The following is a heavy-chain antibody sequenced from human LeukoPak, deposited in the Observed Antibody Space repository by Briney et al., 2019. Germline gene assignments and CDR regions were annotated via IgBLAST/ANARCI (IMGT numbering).Heavy chain of an antibody. CDR3: AKVYYYGSGEDYFDY. V-gene: IGHV3-23*01. J-gene: IGHJ4*02. D-gene: IGHD3-10*01. Sequence: GGSLRLSCAASGFTFSSYAMSWVRQAPGKGLEWVSAISGSGGSTYYADSVKGRFTISRDNSKNTLYLQMNSLRAEDTAVYYCAKVYYYGSGEDYFDYWGQGTLVNVSS. CDR1: GFTFSSYA. CDR2: ISGSGGST.